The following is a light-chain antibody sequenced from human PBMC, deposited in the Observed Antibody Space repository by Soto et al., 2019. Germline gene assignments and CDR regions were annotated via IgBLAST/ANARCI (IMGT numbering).Light chain of an antibody. Sequence: QSALTQPPSASGSPGQSVTISCTGTSNDVGAYNYVSWYQQHPGKAPKLMIYDVTKRPSGVPDRFSGSKSGNTASLTVSGLQAEDEADYYCISYAGSSIWVFGGGTKLTVL. J-gene: IGLJ3*02. CDR3: ISYAGSSIWV. CDR2: DVT. CDR1: SNDVGAYNY. V-gene: IGLV2-8*01.